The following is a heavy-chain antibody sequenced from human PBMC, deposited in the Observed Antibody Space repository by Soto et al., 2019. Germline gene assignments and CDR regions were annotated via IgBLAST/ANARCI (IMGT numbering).Heavy chain of an antibody. Sequence: GGSLRLSCAAPGFTFSSYAMHWVRQAPGKGLEWVAVISYDGSNKYYADSVKGRFTISRDNSKNTLYLQMNSLRAEDTAVYYCARDPYYDYVWGSYPVDYYYGMDVWGQGTTVTVSS. D-gene: IGHD3-16*02. V-gene: IGHV3-30-3*01. CDR3: ARDPYYDYVWGSYPVDYYYGMDV. J-gene: IGHJ6*02. CDR2: ISYDGSNK. CDR1: GFTFSSYA.